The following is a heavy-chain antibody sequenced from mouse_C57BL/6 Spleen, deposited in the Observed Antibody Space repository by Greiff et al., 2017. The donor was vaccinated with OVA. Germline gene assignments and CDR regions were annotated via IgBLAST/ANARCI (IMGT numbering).Heavy chain of an antibody. CDR2: IDPSSGGT. Sequence: QVQLQQPGAELVKPGASVKLSCTASGYTFTSYWMHWVKQRPGRGLEWIGRIDPSSGGTKYNEKFKSKATLTVDKPSSTAYMQLSSLTSEDSAVYYCVLIYGNGVYYFDDWGQGTTLTVAS. D-gene: IGHD2-1*01. J-gene: IGHJ2*01. CDR1: GYTFTSYW. V-gene: IGHV1-72*01. CDR3: VLIYGNGVYYFDD.